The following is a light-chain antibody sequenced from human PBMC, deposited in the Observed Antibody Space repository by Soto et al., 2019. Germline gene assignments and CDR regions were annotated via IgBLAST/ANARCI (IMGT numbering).Light chain of an antibody. Sequence: DIVMTQSPDSLAVSLGERATINCKSSQGLLYSSNNKNYLAWYQQKLGQPPKLLIYWASTRASGVPDRFSGSWSGSDFTLTVSGLQAEDVAVYSCQQHYGSPPRTFGQGTKVEIK. CDR2: WAS. V-gene: IGKV4-1*01. CDR3: QQHYGSPPRT. CDR1: QGLLYSSNNKNY. J-gene: IGKJ1*01.